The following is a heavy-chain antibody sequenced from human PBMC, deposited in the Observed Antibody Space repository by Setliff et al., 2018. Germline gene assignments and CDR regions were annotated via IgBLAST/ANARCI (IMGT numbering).Heavy chain of an antibody. J-gene: IGHJ4*02. CDR1: GFTFSSYA. CDR3: ARGRHHDTLSGYIDF. D-gene: IGHD3-9*01. Sequence: PGGSLRLSCAASGFTFSSYALHWVRQAPGKGVEWVTLISYGGIDKYYADSVKGRFTVSRDNSKNTLYLQMNSLRAEDTAFYYCARGRHHDTLSGYIDFLGQGTLVTVSS. V-gene: IGHV3-30*04. CDR2: ISYGGIDK.